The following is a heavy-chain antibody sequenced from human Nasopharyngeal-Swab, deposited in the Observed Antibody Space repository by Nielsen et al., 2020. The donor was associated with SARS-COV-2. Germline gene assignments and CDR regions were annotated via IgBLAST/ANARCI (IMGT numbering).Heavy chain of an antibody. CDR1: GYTFTSYG. CDR3: ARAHPRSCTDGVCFRSQVYNWFDP. D-gene: IGHD2-8*01. CDR2: INTYNGDT. Sequence: ASVKVSCKASGYTFTSYGISWVRQAPGQGLEWMGWINTYNGDTNYAQNFQGRVTVTTDTSTSTAYMEMNSLRSEDTAVYYCARAHPRSCTDGVCFRSQVYNWFDPWGQGTLVTVSS. V-gene: IGHV1-18*04. J-gene: IGHJ5*02.